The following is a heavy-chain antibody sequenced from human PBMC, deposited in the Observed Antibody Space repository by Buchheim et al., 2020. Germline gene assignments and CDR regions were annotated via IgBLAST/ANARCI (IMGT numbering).Heavy chain of an antibody. D-gene: IGHD6-6*01. V-gene: IGHV4-34*01. CDR2: INHSGST. CDR3: ARAGGVIAARLMRYFDY. Sequence: QLQLQESGPGLVKPSETLSLTCAVYGGSFSGYYWSWIRQPPGKGLEWIGEINHSGSTNYNPSLKSRVTISVDTSKNQFSLKLSSVTAADTAVYYCARAGGVIAARLMRYFDYWGQGTL. CDR1: GGSFSGYY. J-gene: IGHJ4*02.